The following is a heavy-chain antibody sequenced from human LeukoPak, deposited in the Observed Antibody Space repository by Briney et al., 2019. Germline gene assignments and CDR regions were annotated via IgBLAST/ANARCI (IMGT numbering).Heavy chain of an antibody. CDR2: ISAYSGNT. CDR1: GYTFTNYG. CDR3: AREMIPPQGTAAGTHPSPSFDY. D-gene: IGHD6-13*01. J-gene: IGHJ4*02. Sequence: ASVKVSCKASGYTFTNYGINWVRQAPGQGLEWMGWISAYSGNTNYAQRFQDRVTMTTDTSTTTAYMELSSLRSEDTAVYYCAREMIPPQGTAAGTHPSPSFDYWGQGTLVTVSS. V-gene: IGHV1-18*01.